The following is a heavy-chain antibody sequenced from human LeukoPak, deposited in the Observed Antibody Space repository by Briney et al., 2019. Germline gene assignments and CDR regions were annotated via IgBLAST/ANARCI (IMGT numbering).Heavy chain of an antibody. J-gene: IGHJ4*02. D-gene: IGHD6-19*01. CDR3: ARSLDGWYCYFDS. V-gene: IGHV1-2*02. CDR1: GYTFTGCY. CDR2: IDPKSGRT. Sequence: ASVKVSCKASGYTFTGCYIHWVRQAPGQGLEWMGWIDPKSGRTRFAQQFQGRVTMTRDTSISTAYLELSRLRSGDTAVYYCARSLDGWYCYFDSWGQVTLVTVSS.